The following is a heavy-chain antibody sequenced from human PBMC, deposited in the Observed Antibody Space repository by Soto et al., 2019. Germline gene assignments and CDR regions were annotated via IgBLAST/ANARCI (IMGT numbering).Heavy chain of an antibody. CDR3: ARDLAKGGGSAGFDY. D-gene: IGHD1-26*01. Sequence: GXSVKVSCKASGYTFTVYYMHWVRQAPGQGLEWMGWINPKSGGTMYPQKFQGRVTMTWDTSISTAYMALTRLRSDDTAVYYCARDLAKGGGSAGFDYWGQGTLVTVSS. V-gene: IGHV1-2*02. CDR1: GYTFTVYY. CDR2: INPKSGGT. J-gene: IGHJ4*02.